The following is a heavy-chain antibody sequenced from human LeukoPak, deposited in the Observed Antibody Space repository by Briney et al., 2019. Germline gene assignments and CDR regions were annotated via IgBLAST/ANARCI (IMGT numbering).Heavy chain of an antibody. Sequence: SETLSLTCTVSGGSISSGDYYWSWVRQPPGKGLEWIGYIYYSGSTYYNPSLKSRVTISVDTSKNQFSLKLSSVTAADTAVYYCARNIVVVVAATPGRLERRPDAFDIWGQGTMVTVSS. J-gene: IGHJ3*02. CDR1: GGSISSGDYY. CDR3: ARNIVVVVAATPGRLERRPDAFDI. D-gene: IGHD2-15*01. CDR2: IYYSGST. V-gene: IGHV4-30-4*08.